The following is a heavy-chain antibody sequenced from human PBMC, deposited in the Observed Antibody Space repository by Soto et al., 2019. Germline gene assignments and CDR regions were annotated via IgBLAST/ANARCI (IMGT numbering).Heavy chain of an antibody. Sequence: GGSLRLSCAASGFTFSSYAMSWVRQAPGKGLEWVSAISGSGGSTYYADSVKGRFTISRDNSKNTLYLQMNSLRAEDTAVYYCAKTIAAAGGYYYYGMAVWGQGTTVTVSS. CDR3: AKTIAAAGGYYYYGMAV. CDR1: GFTFSSYA. CDR2: ISGSGGST. V-gene: IGHV3-23*01. D-gene: IGHD6-13*01. J-gene: IGHJ6*02.